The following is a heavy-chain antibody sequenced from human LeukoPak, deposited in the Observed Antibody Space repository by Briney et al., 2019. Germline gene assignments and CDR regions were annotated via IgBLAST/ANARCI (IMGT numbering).Heavy chain of an antibody. V-gene: IGHV3-74*01. D-gene: IGHD3-10*01. J-gene: IGHJ4*02. CDR3: VRVGGRSSIGGDC. CDR2: INSDGSST. CDR1: GFTFSSYW. Sequence: GGSLRLSCAASGFTFSSYWMHWVRHAPGKGLVWVSRINSDGSSTSYGDSVKGGFTISRDNAKNTLYLQMNSLRAEDTAVYYCVRVGGRSSIGGDCWGQGTLVTVSS.